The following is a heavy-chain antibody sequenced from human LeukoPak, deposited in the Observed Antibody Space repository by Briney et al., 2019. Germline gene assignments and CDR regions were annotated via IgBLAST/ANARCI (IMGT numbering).Heavy chain of an antibody. CDR2: INPDGSNT. CDR1: GFTFSNYW. J-gene: IGHJ4*02. V-gene: IGHV3-74*01. Sequence: GGSLRLSCAASGFTFSNYWMHWVRHAPAKGLVWVSRINPDGSNTIYADSVKDRFTTSRDNAKSTLFVQMNSLRAEDTAVYFCARDSGSGLDYWGQGTLVTVSS. D-gene: IGHD6-19*01. CDR3: ARDSGSGLDY.